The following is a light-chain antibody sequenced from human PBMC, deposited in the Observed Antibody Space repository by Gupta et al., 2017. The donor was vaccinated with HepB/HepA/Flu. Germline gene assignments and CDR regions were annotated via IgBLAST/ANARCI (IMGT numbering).Light chain of an antibody. Sequence: EIVLTQSPGTLSLSPGERATLSCRASQSVSSNYLAWYQQKPGQAPRLLIYGASSRATGIPDRFSRSGSVTDVTLTISRLDPEDIAVYYCQYEGNSRRRFGQGTKVEIK. J-gene: IGKJ1*01. CDR3: QYEGNSRRR. V-gene: IGKV3-20*01. CDR1: QSVSSNY. CDR2: GAS.